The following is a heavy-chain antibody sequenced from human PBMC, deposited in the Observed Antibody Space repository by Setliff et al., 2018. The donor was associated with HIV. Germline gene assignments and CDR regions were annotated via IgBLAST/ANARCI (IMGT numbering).Heavy chain of an antibody. CDR3: TRKLAPGHGMDV. CDR1: GFTFTSYW. V-gene: IGHV3-7*01. Sequence: GGSLRLSCAASGFTFTSYWMIWVRQAPGKGLEWVANINQDGSEKNYVDSVKGRFTISRDNAKNSLYLQMDSLRVEDTTVYYCTRKLAPGHGMDVWGQGATVTVSS. J-gene: IGHJ6*02. CDR2: INQDGSEK. D-gene: IGHD3-3*02.